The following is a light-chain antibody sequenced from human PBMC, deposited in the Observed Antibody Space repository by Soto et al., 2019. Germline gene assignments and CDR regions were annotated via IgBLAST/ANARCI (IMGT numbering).Light chain of an antibody. CDR1: QGISSY. CDR2: EAS. J-gene: IGKJ1*01. Sequence: AIQLTQSPSSRSASIGDRVTITCRASQGISSYLAWYQQKPGKAPKLLIYEASSLESGVPSRFSGSGSGTEFTLTISSLQPDDFVTYYCQQYNGYSLTFGQGTKVDIK. CDR3: QQYNGYSLT. V-gene: IGKV1-13*02.